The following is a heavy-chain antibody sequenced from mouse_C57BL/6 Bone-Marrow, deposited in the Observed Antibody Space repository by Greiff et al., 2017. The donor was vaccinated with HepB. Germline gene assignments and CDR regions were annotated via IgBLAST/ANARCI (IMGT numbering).Heavy chain of an antibody. D-gene: IGHD1-1*01. CDR2: INPNNGGT. J-gene: IGHJ1*03. V-gene: IGHV1-26*01. Sequence: EVQLQQSGPELVKPGASVKISCKASGYTFTDYYMNWVKQSHGKSLEWIGDINPNNGGTSYNQKFKGKATLTVDKSSSTAYMELRSLTSEDSAVYYCARRGITTVVEVWGTGTTVTVSS. CDR1: GYTFTDYY. CDR3: ARRGITTVVEV.